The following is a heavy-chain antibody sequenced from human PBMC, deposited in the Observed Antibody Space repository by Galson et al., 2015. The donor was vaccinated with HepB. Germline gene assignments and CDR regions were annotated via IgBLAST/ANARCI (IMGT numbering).Heavy chain of an antibody. J-gene: IGHJ4*02. CDR3: AYSSSWQLAQYYFDY. D-gene: IGHD6-13*01. CDR2: IIPILGIA. V-gene: IGHV1-69*02. CDR1: GGTFSSYT. Sequence: SVKVSCKASGGTFSSYTISWVRQAPGQGLEWVGRIIPILGIANYAQKFQGRVTITADKSTSTAYMELSSLRSEETAVYYCAYSSSWQLAQYYFDYWGQGTLVTVSS.